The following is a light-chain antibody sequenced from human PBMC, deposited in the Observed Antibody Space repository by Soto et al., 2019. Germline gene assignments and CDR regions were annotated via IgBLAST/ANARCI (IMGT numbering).Light chain of an antibody. CDR3: QAWDSSLQGVV. CDR2: QDS. CDR1: KLGDKY. J-gene: IGLJ2*01. V-gene: IGLV3-1*01. Sequence: SYELTQPPSVSVSPGQTASITCSGDKLGDKYACWYQQKPGQSPVLVIYQDSKRPSGIPERFSGSNSGNTATLTISGTQAMDEADDYCQAWDSSLQGVVFGGGTKLTVL.